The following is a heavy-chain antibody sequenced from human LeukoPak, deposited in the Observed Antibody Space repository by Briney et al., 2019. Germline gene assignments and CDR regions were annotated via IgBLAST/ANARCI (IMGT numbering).Heavy chain of an antibody. V-gene: IGHV4-39*07. Sequence: SETLSLTCTVSGGSISSSSYYWGWIRQPPGEGLEWIGSIYHSGSTYYNPSLKSRVTISVDTSKNQFSLKLSSVTAADTAVYYCAGAFVWFGGLDPWGQGTLVTVSS. CDR3: AGAFVWFGGLDP. J-gene: IGHJ5*02. D-gene: IGHD3-10*01. CDR1: GGSISSSSYY. CDR2: IYHSGST.